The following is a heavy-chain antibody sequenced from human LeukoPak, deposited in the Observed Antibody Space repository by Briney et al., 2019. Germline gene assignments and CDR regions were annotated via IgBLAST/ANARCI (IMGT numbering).Heavy chain of an antibody. D-gene: IGHD5-24*01. CDR3: ARWEMATTAEYFQH. J-gene: IGHJ1*01. Sequence: PSETLSLTCAVYGGSFSGYYWSWIRQPPGKGLEWIGEINHTGSTNYNPSLKSRVTISVDTSKNQFSLKLSSVTAADTAVCYCARWEMATTAEYFQHWGQGTLVTVSS. V-gene: IGHV4-34*01. CDR2: INHTGST. CDR1: GGSFSGYY.